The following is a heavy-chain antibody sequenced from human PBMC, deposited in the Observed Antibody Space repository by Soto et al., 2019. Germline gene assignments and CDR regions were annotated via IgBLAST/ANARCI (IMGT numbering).Heavy chain of an antibody. Sequence: PGGSLRLSCAASGFTLSSNGMHWVRQAPGKGLEWVAFIWYDGSDKYYADSVRGRFTISRDNSKNTLYLQMNSLRAEDTAVYYCARDRYPNYPPDAFDIWGQGTLVTVSS. CDR3: ARDRYPNYPPDAFDI. CDR1: GFTLSSNG. CDR2: IWYDGSDK. V-gene: IGHV3-33*01. D-gene: IGHD4-4*01. J-gene: IGHJ3*02.